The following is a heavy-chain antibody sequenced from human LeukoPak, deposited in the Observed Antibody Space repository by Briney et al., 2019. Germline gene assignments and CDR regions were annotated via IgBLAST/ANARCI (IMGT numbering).Heavy chain of an antibody. CDR1: GFTFNRYA. J-gene: IGHJ4*02. CDR2: ISSDGTDE. CDR3: ARQRRGYSYGTLDY. Sequence: GGSLRLSCATSGFTFNRYAMNWVRQAPGKGLEWVAVISSDGTDEFYADSVRGRFTISRDNSRNTLYLQMRSLRHEDTAVYYCARQRRGYSYGTLDYWGQGTLIAVSS. D-gene: IGHD5-18*01. V-gene: IGHV3-30*11.